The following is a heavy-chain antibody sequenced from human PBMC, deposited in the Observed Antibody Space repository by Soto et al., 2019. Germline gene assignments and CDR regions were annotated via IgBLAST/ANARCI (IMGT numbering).Heavy chain of an antibody. CDR1: GFSFRNYA. CDR3: ANGRATYGLLTHDY. V-gene: IGHV3-23*01. Sequence: EVQLLESGGGLVQPGGSLRLSCAASGFSFRNYAMRWVRQAPGKGLEWISTLTGSSSNTYYADSVKGRFAISRDNSRKTLFLQMDSLTAEDTAVYYCANGRATYGLLTHDYWGQGTLVTVSS. CDR2: LTGSSSNT. J-gene: IGHJ4*02. D-gene: IGHD3-9*01.